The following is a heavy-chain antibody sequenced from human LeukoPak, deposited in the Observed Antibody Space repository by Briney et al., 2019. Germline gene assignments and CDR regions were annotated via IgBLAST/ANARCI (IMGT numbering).Heavy chain of an antibody. Sequence: GGSLRLSCTASGFTFSDYWMTWVRQAPGKGPEWVANIKQDGSQRYYVDSVRGRFTISRDNAKNSLFLQMNGLRAEDAAVYYCARRGGSSSRRSPIDYWGQGTLVTVSS. V-gene: IGHV3-7*01. CDR2: IKQDGSQR. CDR3: ARRGGSSSRRSPIDY. CDR1: GFTFSDYW. D-gene: IGHD6-6*01. J-gene: IGHJ4*02.